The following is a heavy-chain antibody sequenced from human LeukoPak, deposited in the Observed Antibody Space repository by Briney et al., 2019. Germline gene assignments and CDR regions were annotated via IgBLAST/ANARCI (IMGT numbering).Heavy chain of an antibody. CDR3: AKDGGGERLVPGAH. CDR1: GFTFSSYG. D-gene: IGHD6-6*01. CDR2: IRYDGSNK. J-gene: IGHJ4*02. V-gene: IGHV3-30*02. Sequence: GGSLRLSCAASGFTFSSYGMHWVRQAPGKGLEWVAFIRYDGSNKYYADSVKGRFTISRDNSKNTLYLQMNSLRAEDTAVYYCAKDGGGERLVPGAHWGQGTLVTVPS.